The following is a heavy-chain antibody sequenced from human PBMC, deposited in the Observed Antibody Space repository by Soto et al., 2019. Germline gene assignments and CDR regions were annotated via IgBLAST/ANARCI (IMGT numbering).Heavy chain of an antibody. CDR3: ARYSSAWGL. Sequence: GESLRLSCAASGFTFSTYLMSWVRQAPGKGLEWVANIKYDGSETYYVDSVKGRFTISRDNAKNSLYLQMNSLRGEDTAVYYCARYSSAWGLWGQGTLVTVSS. V-gene: IGHV3-7*01. D-gene: IGHD6-19*01. CDR1: GFTFSTYL. J-gene: IGHJ4*02. CDR2: IKYDGSET.